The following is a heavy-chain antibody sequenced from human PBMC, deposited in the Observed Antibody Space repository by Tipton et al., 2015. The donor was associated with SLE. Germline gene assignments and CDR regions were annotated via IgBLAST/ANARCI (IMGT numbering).Heavy chain of an antibody. CDR3: ARHLARENAFDI. CDR2: IYPGDSDT. CDR1: GYSFTSYW. D-gene: IGHD5-24*01. J-gene: IGHJ3*02. V-gene: IGHV5-51*01. Sequence: QSGAEVKKPGESLKISCKGSGYSFTSYWIGWVRQMPGKGLEWMGIIYPGDSDTRYSPSFQGQVTIPADKSIPTAYLQWSSLKASNPAIYYCARHLARENAFDIWGQGTMVTVSA.